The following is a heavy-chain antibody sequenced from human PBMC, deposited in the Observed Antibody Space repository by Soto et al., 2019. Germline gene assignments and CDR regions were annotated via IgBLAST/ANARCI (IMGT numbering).Heavy chain of an antibody. CDR3: AHSRNLITEDAQVGDFDY. CDR1: GFSLTTDGEG. CDR2: IYWDDDE. J-gene: IGHJ4*02. D-gene: IGHD1-26*01. Sequence: QITLKESGPTLVKSTQPLTLTCTFSGFSLTTDGEGVGWVRQSPGEALEWLALIYWDDDERYSPSLKTRLTSTKDISRNQVVLVMTSMEPVDTGTYFCAHSRNLITEDAQVGDFDYWGQGT. V-gene: IGHV2-5*02.